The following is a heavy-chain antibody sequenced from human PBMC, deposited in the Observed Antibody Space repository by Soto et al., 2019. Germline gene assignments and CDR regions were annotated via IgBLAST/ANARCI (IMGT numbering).Heavy chain of an antibody. CDR3: TTDQGYCSSTSCRNFDY. V-gene: IGHV3-72*01. Sequence: PGGSLRLSCAASGFTFSDSYMDWVRQAPGKGLEWVGRIRNKANSYTTEYAASVKGRFTISRDDSKNTLYLQMNSLKTEDTAVYYCTTDQGYCSSTSCRNFDYWGQGTLVTVSS. J-gene: IGHJ4*02. CDR2: IRNKANSYTT. D-gene: IGHD2-2*01. CDR1: GFTFSDSY.